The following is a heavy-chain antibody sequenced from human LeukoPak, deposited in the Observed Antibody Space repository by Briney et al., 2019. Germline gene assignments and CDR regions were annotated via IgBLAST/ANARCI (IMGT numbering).Heavy chain of an antibody. CDR3: AKDSYSKGDF. CDR1: GFTFSYHW. D-gene: IGHD6-13*01. CDR2: IKNDGAVK. J-gene: IGHJ4*02. V-gene: IGHV3-7*01. Sequence: GGSLTLSCAASGFTFSYHWMTWVRQAPGKGLEWVANIKNDGAVKNYVDSVKGRFTISRDNAKNSLYLQMNSLGAEDTAVYYCAKDSYSKGDFWGQGVLVTVSS.